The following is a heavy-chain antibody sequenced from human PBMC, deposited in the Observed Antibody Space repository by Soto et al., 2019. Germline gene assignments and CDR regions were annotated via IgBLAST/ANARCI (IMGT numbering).Heavy chain of an antibody. CDR3: AAEVYSGGDCCHFDY. J-gene: IGHJ4*01. CDR1: GFTFSNSA. D-gene: IGHD2-21*02. V-gene: IGHV1-58*01. Sequence: GASVKVSCKTSGFTFSNSAVQWVRQARRQRLEWIGWIGVSRGNTNYAQTLQGRVTITRDMSTGTAYMEVRSLRSDDTAVYYCAAEVYSGGDCCHFDYWGQGSLVTVSS. CDR2: IGVSRGNT.